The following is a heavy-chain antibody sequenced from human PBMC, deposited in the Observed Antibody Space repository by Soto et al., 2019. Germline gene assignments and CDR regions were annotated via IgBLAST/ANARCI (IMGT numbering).Heavy chain of an antibody. Sequence: EVQLLESGGGLVQPGGSLRLSCAASGFTFSSYAMSWVRQAPGKGLEWVSAISGSGGSTYYADSVKGRFTISRDNSKNTLYLQMNSLRAEDTAVYYCEGDLVPAAIYYYYYYMDVWGKGTTVTVSS. CDR3: EGDLVPAAIYYYYYYMDV. CDR1: GFTFSSYA. J-gene: IGHJ6*03. D-gene: IGHD2-2*01. CDR2: ISGSGGST. V-gene: IGHV3-23*01.